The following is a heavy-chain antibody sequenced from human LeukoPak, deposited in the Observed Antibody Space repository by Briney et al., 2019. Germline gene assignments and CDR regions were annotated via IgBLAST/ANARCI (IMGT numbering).Heavy chain of an antibody. D-gene: IGHD6-6*01. CDR1: GGSISSYY. CDR3: VRSSYSSSARDGMGV. J-gene: IGHJ6*02. V-gene: IGHV4-59*08. CDR2: IYYSGST. Sequence: SETLSLTCTVSGGSISSYYWSWIRQPPGKGLEWIGYIYYSGSTNYNPSLKSRVTISVDTSKNQFSLKLSSVTAADTAVYYCVRSSYSSSARDGMGVWGQGTTVTVSS.